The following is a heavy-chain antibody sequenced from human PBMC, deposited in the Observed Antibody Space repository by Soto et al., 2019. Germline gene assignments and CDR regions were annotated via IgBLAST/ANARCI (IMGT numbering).Heavy chain of an antibody. D-gene: IGHD3-10*02. CDR2: FRSSGDGFTT. Sequence: GESLSLSCAASGVTFSSYSMSWIRQAPGKGLEWVSGFRSSGDGFTTYYADSVKGRFTISRDNSKNMLFLQMNSLRVDDTAIYCCAKKFNACPGSQGLDDWGQGTPVTVSS. J-gene: IGHJ4*02. CDR1: GVTFSSYS. CDR3: AKKFNACPGSQGLDD. V-gene: IGHV3-23*01.